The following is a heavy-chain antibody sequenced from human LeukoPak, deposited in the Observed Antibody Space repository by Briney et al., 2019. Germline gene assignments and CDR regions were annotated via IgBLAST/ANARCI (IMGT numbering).Heavy chain of an antibody. CDR1: GFTFSSYA. CDR3: ANGGGSGYSY. Sequence: GGSLRLPCAASGFTFSSYAMSWVRQAPGKGLEWVSAISGSGGSTYYADSVKGRFTISRDNSKNTLYLQMNSLRAEGTAVYYWANGGGSGYSYWGQGTLVTVSS. CDR2: ISGSGGST. J-gene: IGHJ4*02. D-gene: IGHD3-22*01. V-gene: IGHV3-23*01.